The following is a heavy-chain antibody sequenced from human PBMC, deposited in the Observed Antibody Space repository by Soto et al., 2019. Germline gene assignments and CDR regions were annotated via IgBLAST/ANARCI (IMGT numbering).Heavy chain of an antibody. CDR2: IYPTGST. CDR1: VDSFSNYY. V-gene: IGHV4-4*07. Sequence: PSETLSLTCTFSVDSFSNYYCNWVRKSAGKGLEWIGRIYPTGSTTYNPSLKSRLTMSVDTSKNQFSLRLTSMTAADTAVYYCATGRSEVVTGAMDTWGQGTMVTVSS. CDR3: ATGRSEVVTGAMDT. J-gene: IGHJ5*02. D-gene: IGHD2-2*01.